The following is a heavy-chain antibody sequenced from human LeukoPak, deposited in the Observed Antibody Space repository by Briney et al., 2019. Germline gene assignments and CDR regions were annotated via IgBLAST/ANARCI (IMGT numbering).Heavy chain of an antibody. CDR1: GYTFSSYT. Sequence: PGGSLRLSCAASGYTFSSYTINWVRQAPGKGLEWVSSISSGGTYIYYADSVKGRFTISRDNAKNSLYLQMNSLRAEDTAVYYCARDRASSSRDYWGQGTLVTVSS. V-gene: IGHV3-21*01. CDR3: ARDRASSSRDY. CDR2: ISSGGTYI. D-gene: IGHD6-13*01. J-gene: IGHJ4*02.